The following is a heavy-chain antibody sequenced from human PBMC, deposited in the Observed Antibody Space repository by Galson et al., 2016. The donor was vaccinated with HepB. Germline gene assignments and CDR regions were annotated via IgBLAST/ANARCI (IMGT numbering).Heavy chain of an antibody. V-gene: IGHV1-18*01. Sequence: SVKVSCKDSGYTFTSYGISWVRQAPGQGLEWVGWISTYNGNTNYAQKLQGRVTMTTDTSTSTAYMELRSLRSDDTAVYYCAREDTPMGSWFDPWGQGTLVTVSS. J-gene: IGHJ5*02. CDR1: GYTFTSYG. CDR2: ISTYNGNT. CDR3: AREDTPMGSWFDP. D-gene: IGHD5-18*01.